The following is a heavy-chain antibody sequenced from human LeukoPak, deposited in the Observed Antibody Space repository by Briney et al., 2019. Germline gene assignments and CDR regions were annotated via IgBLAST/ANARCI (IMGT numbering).Heavy chain of an antibody. CDR2: VHYSGAT. J-gene: IGHJ4*02. D-gene: IGHD6-13*01. V-gene: IGHV4-59*01. CDR1: GGSISSYY. Sequence: SETLSLTCTVSGGSISSYYWSWIRQPPGKGLEWIASVHYSGATDYNPSLKSRVTISVDTSRNQFSLRLSSVTAADTAVYYCARVTGYMTEDFFDYWGQGTLVTVSS. CDR3: ARVTGYMTEDFFDY.